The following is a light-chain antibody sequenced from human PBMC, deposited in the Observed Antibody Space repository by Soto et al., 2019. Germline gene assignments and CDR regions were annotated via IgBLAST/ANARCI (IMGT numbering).Light chain of an antibody. J-gene: IGKJ4*01. CDR3: QPYNNWPLT. CDR2: AAS. Sequence: IQMTQSPSSLSASVGDRVTITCRASQSISSYLNCYQQKPGKAPKLLIYAASSLQSGVTSRFSGSGSGTDFTLTINSLQSEDFAIYYCQPYNNWPLTVGEGTKVEIK. V-gene: IGKV1-39*01. CDR1: QSISSY.